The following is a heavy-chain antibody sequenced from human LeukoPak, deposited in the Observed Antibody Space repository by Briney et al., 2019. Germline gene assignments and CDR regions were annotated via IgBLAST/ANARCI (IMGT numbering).Heavy chain of an antibody. D-gene: IGHD3-10*01. CDR2: IFYSGST. CDR1: GGSFTIYS. V-gene: IGHV4-34*12. Sequence: SETLSLTCAVYGGSFTIYSWTWIRQPPGKGLEWIGNIFYSGSTYYSPSLKSRVTISLDTSRNQFSLKLNSVTAADTAVYYCAKSNGYGLIDIWGQGTMVTVSS. J-gene: IGHJ3*02. CDR3: AKSNGYGLIDI.